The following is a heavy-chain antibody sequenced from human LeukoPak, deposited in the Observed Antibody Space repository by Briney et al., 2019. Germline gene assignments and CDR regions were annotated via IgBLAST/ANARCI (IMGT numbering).Heavy chain of an antibody. J-gene: IGHJ4*02. Sequence: SETLSLTCTVSGGSISSYYWTWIRQSAGKGLEWIGRIYTSGSNNYNPSLKSRVTMSVDTSRNQFSLKLSSVTAADTAVYYCARDDRGFCSGGSCYVYWGQGTLVTVSS. CDR1: GGSISSYY. CDR2: IYTSGSN. CDR3: ARDDRGFCSGGSCYVY. D-gene: IGHD2-15*01. V-gene: IGHV4-4*07.